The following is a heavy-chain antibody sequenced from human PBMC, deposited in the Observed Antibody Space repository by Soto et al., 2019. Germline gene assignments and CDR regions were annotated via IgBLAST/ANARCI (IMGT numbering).Heavy chain of an antibody. J-gene: IGHJ4*02. V-gene: IGHV3-48*03. Sequence: LRLSCAASGFTFSSYEMNWVRQAPGKGLEWVSYISSSGSTIYYADSVKGRFTISRDNAKNSLYLQMNSLRAEDTAVYYCARDSITMIVDYWGQGTLVTVYS. CDR2: ISSSGSTI. CDR1: GFTFSSYE. CDR3: ARDSITMIVDY. D-gene: IGHD3-22*01.